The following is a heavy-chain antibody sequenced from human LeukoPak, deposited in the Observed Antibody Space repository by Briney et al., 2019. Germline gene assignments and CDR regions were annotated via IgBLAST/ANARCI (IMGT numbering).Heavy chain of an antibody. CDR3: ARDGHSGYVSNWFDP. D-gene: IGHD5-12*01. V-gene: IGHV4-38-2*02. CDR1: GYSISSGYY. Sequence: PSETLSLTCTVSGYSISSGYYWGWIRQPPGKGLEWIGTIYHTGSTYYNPSLKSRVTISVDTSKNQFSLKLSSVTAADTAVYYCARDGHSGYVSNWFDPWGQGTLVTVSS. J-gene: IGHJ5*02. CDR2: IYHTGST.